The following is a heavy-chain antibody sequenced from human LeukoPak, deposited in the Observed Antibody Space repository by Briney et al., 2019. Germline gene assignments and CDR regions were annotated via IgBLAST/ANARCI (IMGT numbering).Heavy chain of an antibody. CDR2: IYPGDSDT. J-gene: IGHJ4*02. CDR1: RYIFTSYW. Sequence: GESLKISCKGSRYIFTSYWIGWVRQMPGKGLEWMGIIYPGDSDTRYSPSFQGQVTISADKSISTAYLQWNSLKASDTAMYYCARFVGACSGGSCYSDYWGQGTLVTVSS. V-gene: IGHV5-51*01. D-gene: IGHD2-15*01. CDR3: ARFVGACSGGSCYSDY.